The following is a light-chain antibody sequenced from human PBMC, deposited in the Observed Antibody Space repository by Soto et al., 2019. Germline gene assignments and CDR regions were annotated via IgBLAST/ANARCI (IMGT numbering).Light chain of an antibody. J-gene: IGKJ1*01. V-gene: IGKV1-5*01. CDR3: QQYNSYPWT. Sequence: DIHMTQSPSTLSGSVVDIVTITCRASQSISSWLAWYQQKPGKAPKLLIYDASSLESGVPSRFSGSGSGTEFTLTISSLQPDDFATYYCQQYNSYPWTFGQGTKVDIK. CDR2: DAS. CDR1: QSISSW.